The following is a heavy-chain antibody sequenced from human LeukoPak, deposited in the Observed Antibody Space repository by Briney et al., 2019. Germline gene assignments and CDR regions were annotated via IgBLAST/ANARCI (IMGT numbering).Heavy chain of an antibody. CDR3: ATRSSTLAAARCFGD. CDR2: IDHRGSS. V-gene: IGHV4-34*01. CDR1: GESFSAYF. J-gene: IGHJ4*03. Sequence: PSETLSLTCAVHGESFSAYFWSWIRQVPGKGLEWIGEIDHRGSSNYNPPLKSRATISVDTSKNHFSLSLTSVTAADTAVYYCATRSSTLAAARCFGDWGQGTVVTVSS. D-gene: IGHD6-6*01.